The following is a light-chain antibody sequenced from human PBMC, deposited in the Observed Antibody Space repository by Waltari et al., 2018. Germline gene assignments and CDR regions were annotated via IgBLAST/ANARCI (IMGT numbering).Light chain of an antibody. CDR1: QSVLYSSNSKNY. CDR2: WAS. Sequence: DIVMIQSPDSLAVSLGERATINCKSSQSVLYSSNSKNYLAWYQQKPGQPPKLLIYWASTRESGVPDRFSGSGSGTDFSLTISSLQAEDVAVYYCQQYYSTPYTFGQGTKLEIK. J-gene: IGKJ2*01. CDR3: QQYYSTPYT. V-gene: IGKV4-1*01.